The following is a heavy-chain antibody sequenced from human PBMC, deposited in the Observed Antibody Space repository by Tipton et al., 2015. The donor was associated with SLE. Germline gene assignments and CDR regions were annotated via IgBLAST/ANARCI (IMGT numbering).Heavy chain of an antibody. V-gene: IGHV4-34*01. CDR3: ARAFPSGYFQH. CDR1: GGSFSGYY. J-gene: IGHJ1*01. Sequence: TLSLTCAVYGGSFSGYYWSWIRQPPGKGLEWIGEINHSGSTKCNPSLKSRVTISVDTSKNQFSLKLSSVTAADTAVYYCARAFPSGYFQHWGQGTLVTV. CDR2: INHSGST.